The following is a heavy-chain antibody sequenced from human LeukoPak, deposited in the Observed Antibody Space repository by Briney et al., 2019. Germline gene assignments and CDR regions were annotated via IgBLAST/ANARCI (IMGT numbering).Heavy chain of an antibody. CDR1: GVSISSGGDY. CDR3: VRDSEGYCDSISCYFYGMDV. CDR2: ISYRGNT. Sequence: PSETLSLTCTVSGVSISSGGDYWTWIRQQPGKGLEWVGYISYRGNTYHSPSLKNRVTISLDTSKNQFSLRLSSVTAADTAVYYCVRDSEGYCDSISCYFYGMDVWGQGTTVTVSS. J-gene: IGHJ6*02. V-gene: IGHV4-31*03. D-gene: IGHD2-2*01.